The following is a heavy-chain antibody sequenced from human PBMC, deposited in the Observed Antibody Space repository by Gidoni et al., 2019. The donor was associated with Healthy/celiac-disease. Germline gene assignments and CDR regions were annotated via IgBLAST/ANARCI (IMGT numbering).Heavy chain of an antibody. Sequence: QVQLQQSGPGLVKPSQTLSLTCAISGDSVSSTSAAWHWIRQSPSRGLEWLGRTYYRSKWYNDYAVSVKSRITINPDTSKNQFSLQLNSVTPEDTAVYYCARVGSWQMVRGKHANWFDPWGQGTLVTVSS. CDR1: GDSVSSTSAA. D-gene: IGHD3-10*01. J-gene: IGHJ5*02. CDR2: TYYRSKWYN. CDR3: ARVGSWQMVRGKHANWFDP. V-gene: IGHV6-1*01.